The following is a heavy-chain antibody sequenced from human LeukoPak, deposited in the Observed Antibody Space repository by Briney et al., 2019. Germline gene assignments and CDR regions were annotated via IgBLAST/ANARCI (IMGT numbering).Heavy chain of an antibody. V-gene: IGHV4-59*01. J-gene: IGHJ3*02. D-gene: IGHD1-1*01. CDR2: IHDSGST. CDR3: ARDLGHDHTDAFDI. CDR1: GGSISSYY. Sequence: ASETLSLTCTVSGGSISSYYWSWIRQPPGKGLEWIGYIHDSGSTNYNPSLKSRVTISVDTSKNQFSLKLSSVTAADTAVYYCARDLGHDHTDAFDIWGQGTMVIVSS.